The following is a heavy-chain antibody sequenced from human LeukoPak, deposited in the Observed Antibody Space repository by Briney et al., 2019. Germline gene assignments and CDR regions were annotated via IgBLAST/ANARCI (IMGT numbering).Heavy chain of an antibody. V-gene: IGHV4-31*03. J-gene: IGHJ6*02. Sequence: PSQTLSLTCTVSGGSISSGGYYWSWIRQHPGKGLEWIGYIYYSGSTYYNPSLKSRVTMSVDTSKNQFSLKLSSVTAADTAVYYCARSLYSPPEHGMDVWGQGTTVTVSS. CDR3: ARSLYSPPEHGMDV. CDR1: GGSISSGGYY. D-gene: IGHD1-26*01. CDR2: IYYSGST.